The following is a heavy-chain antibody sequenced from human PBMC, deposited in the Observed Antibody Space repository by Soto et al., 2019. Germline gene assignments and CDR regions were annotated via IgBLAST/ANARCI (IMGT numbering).Heavy chain of an antibody. CDR3: TGEVASGY. Sequence: QVQLVESGGGVVQPGRSLRLSCAASGFTFSSYGMHWVRQAPGTGLEWVAVISKDGSVKYYADSVKGRFTISRDNSQNTVYLQVNSLGAEDTAVYYCTGEVASGYWGQGTLVTVSS. CDR1: GFTFSSYG. J-gene: IGHJ4*02. D-gene: IGHD2-8*02. CDR2: ISKDGSVK. V-gene: IGHV3-30*03.